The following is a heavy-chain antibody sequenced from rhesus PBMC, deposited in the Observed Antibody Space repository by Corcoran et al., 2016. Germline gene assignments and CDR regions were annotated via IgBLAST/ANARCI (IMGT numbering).Heavy chain of an antibody. J-gene: IGHJ4*01. Sequence: QVQLQESGPGLGKPSATPSLPCAVAGGSISGSHWWSWIRQPPGKGLEWIGGIYSNSESTNYNPSLKSRVTISKDTSKNQFSLKLSSVTAADTAVYYCAGVDYWGQGVLVTVSS. CDR2: IYSNSEST. V-gene: IGHV4S18*01. CDR1: GGSISGSHW. CDR3: AGVDY.